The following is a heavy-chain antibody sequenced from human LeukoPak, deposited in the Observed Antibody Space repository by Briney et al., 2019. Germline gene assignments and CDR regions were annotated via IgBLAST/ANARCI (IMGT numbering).Heavy chain of an antibody. V-gene: IGHV3-21*01. J-gene: IGHJ6*02. CDR2: ISSSSSYI. Sequence: GGSLRLSCAASGFTFSSYSMNWVRQAPGKGLEWVSSISSSSSYIYYADSVKGRLTISRDNAKNSLYLQMNSLRAEDTAVYYCARDHPGYCTNGVCSLYGMDVWGQGTTVTVSS. CDR3: ARDHPGYCTNGVCSLYGMDV. CDR1: GFTFSSYS. D-gene: IGHD2-8*01.